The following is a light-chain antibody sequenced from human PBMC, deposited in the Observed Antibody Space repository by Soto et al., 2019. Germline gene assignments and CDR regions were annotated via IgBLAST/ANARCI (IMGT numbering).Light chain of an antibody. CDR3: QQYNTCPWT. V-gene: IGKV1-5*02. CDR2: DAS. J-gene: IGKJ1*01. Sequence: DIQMTQSPSTLSASVGDRVTIVCRASQTISSWLAWYQQKPGKAPKLLIYDASNLESGVPSSFRGSGSGTEFTLTISSLQPDDFATYYCQQYNTCPWTFGQGTKVEIK. CDR1: QTISSW.